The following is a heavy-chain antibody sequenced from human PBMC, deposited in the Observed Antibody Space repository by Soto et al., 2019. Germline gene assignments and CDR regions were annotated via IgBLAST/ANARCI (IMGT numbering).Heavy chain of an antibody. Sequence: QVQLVESGGGLVKPGGSLRLSCAASGFTFSDYYMSWIRQAPGKGLEWVSYISSSSSYTNYADSVKGRFTISRDNAKNSLYLQMNSLRAEDTAVYYCASEYVIMRRGYFDYWGQGTLVTVSS. CDR2: ISSSSSYT. CDR1: GFTFSDYY. CDR3: ASEYVIMRRGYFDY. J-gene: IGHJ4*02. V-gene: IGHV3-11*05. D-gene: IGHD2-21*01.